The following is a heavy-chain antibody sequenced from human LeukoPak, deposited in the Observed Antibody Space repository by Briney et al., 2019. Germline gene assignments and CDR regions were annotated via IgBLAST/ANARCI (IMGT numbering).Heavy chain of an antibody. V-gene: IGHV4-39*01. CDR1: GGSISSSSYY. D-gene: IGHD6-13*01. CDR3: ARPVTYSSSRPPYFDY. J-gene: IGHJ4*02. Sequence: SETLSLTCTVSGGSISSSSYYWGWIRQPPGKGLGWLGSIYYSGSTYYNPSLKSRVTISVDTSKNQFSLKLSSVTAADTAVYYCARPVTYSSSRPPYFDYWGQGTLVTVSS. CDR2: IYYSGST.